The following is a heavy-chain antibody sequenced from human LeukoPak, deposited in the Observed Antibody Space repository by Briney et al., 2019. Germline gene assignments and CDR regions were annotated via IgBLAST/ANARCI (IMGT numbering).Heavy chain of an antibody. CDR1: GYTFTSYG. CDR3: ARDFYPYDFWSGYYKPFDP. D-gene: IGHD3-3*01. J-gene: IGHJ5*02. CDR2: ISAYNGNA. V-gene: IGHV1-18*01. Sequence: ASVKVSCKASGYTFTSYGISWVRQAPGQGLEWMGWISAYNGNANYAQNLQGRITMTTDTSTSTAYMELTSLRSDDTAVYYCARDFYPYDFWSGYYKPFDPWSQGTLVTVSS.